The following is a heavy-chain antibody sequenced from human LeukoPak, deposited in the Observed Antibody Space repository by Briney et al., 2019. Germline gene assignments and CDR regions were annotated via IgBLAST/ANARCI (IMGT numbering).Heavy chain of an antibody. V-gene: IGHV1-2*02. D-gene: IGHD2-8*01. Sequence: GASVKVSCKASGYTFTAYFIHWVRQAPGQGLEWMGWINPNSGGTKYAQNFQGRVTMTRDTSISTAYLDLSRLTSDDTAVYYCALPPGIVPTHFALDAWGQGTMVTVSS. J-gene: IGHJ3*01. CDR2: INPNSGGT. CDR3: ALPPGIVPTHFALDA. CDR1: GYTFTAYF.